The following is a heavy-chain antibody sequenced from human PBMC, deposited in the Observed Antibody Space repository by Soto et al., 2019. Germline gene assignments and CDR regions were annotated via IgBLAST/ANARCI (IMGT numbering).Heavy chain of an antibody. J-gene: IGHJ4*02. D-gene: IGHD2-2*01. Sequence: GGSLRLSCAASGFTFNNYAMGWVRQASGKGLEWVSAITGSGGDTYSADSVKGRFTISRDNSKNTLYLQMNSLRAEDTAIYYCAKLGSSSWSPHYYFDYWGQGTLVTVSS. V-gene: IGHV3-23*01. CDR2: ITGSGGDT. CDR1: GFTFNNYA. CDR3: AKLGSSSWSPHYYFDY.